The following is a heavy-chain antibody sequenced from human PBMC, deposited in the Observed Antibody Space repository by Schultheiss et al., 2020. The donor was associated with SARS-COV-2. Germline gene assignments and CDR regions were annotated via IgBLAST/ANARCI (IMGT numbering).Heavy chain of an antibody. V-gene: IGHV3-21*01. CDR2: ISSSSSYI. Sequence: GGSLRLSCAASGFTFSSYSMNWVRQAPGKGLEWVSSISSSSSYIYYADSVKGRFTISRDNAKNSLYLQMNSLRAEDTAVYYCARDLGPTVFDYDFWSGYDLVKALADWGQGTLVTVSS. D-gene: IGHD3-3*01. CDR1: GFTFSSYS. J-gene: IGHJ4*02. CDR3: ARDLGPTVFDYDFWSGYDLVKALAD.